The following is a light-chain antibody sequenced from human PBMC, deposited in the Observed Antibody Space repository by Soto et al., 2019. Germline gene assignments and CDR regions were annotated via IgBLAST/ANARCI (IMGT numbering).Light chain of an antibody. CDR2: GAS. J-gene: IGKJ1*01. Sequence: EIVLTQSPGTLSLSPGERATLSCRASQSVSSSYLAWYQQKPGQAPRLLIYGASSRATGIPDRLSGSGSGTDFTLTISSLEPEAFAVYYCQEYGSSPRTFGQGTKVDIK. CDR1: QSVSSSY. V-gene: IGKV3-20*01. CDR3: QEYGSSPRT.